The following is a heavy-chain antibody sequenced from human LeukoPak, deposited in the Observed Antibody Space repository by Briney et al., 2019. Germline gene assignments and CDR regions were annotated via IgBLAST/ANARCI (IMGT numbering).Heavy chain of an antibody. CDR1: GFTVSSNY. CDR2: ISGSGGST. J-gene: IGHJ4*02. V-gene: IGHV3-23*01. CDR3: AKQQGYYYDSSGYAEFDY. Sequence: GGSLRLSCAASGFTVSSNYMSWVRQAPGKGLEWVSAISGSGGSTYYADSVKGRFTISRDNSKNTLYLQMNSLRAEDTAVYYCAKQQGYYYDSSGYAEFDYWGQGTLVTVSS. D-gene: IGHD3-22*01.